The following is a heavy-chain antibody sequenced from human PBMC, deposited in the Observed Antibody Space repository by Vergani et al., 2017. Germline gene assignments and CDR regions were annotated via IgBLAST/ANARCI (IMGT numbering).Heavy chain of an antibody. D-gene: IGHD1-26*01. CDR2: ISGIGGST. J-gene: IGHJ2*01. CDR1: GFPLSSYV. V-gene: IGHV3-23*01. Sequence: EVQLLESGGGLVQPGGSLSLFCADSGFPLSSYVMSWGRQAPGKGLEWVSAISGIGGSTYYADSGKGRFTISRDKSKNTLYLQMNSLRAEDTAVYYCAKGGLRVGWYFDLWGRGTLVTVSS. CDR3: AKGGLRVGWYFDL.